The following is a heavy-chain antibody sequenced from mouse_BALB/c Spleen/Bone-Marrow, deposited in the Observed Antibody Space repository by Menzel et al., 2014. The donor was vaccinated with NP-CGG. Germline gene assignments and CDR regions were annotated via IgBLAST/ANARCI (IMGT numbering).Heavy chain of an antibody. V-gene: IGHV1S56*01. CDR2: IYPGNVNT. CDR3: ARNYGFDY. Sequence: VQLQQSGPELVKPGASVRISYKASGYTSTSYYIHWVKQRPGQGLEWIGWIYPGNVNTKYNEKFKGKATLTADKSSSTAYMQLSSLTSEDSAVYFCARNYGFDYWGQGTTLTVSS. J-gene: IGHJ2*01. CDR1: GYTSTSYY. D-gene: IGHD1-1*01.